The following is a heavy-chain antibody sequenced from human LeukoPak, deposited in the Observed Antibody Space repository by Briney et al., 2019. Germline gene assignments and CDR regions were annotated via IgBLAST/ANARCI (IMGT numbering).Heavy chain of an antibody. J-gene: IGHJ4*02. CDR1: GGSISSGDYY. CDR2: IYYSGST. CDR3: ARDPGWLPDY. V-gene: IGHV4-30-4*08. D-gene: IGHD5-24*01. Sequence: SETLSLTCSVSGGSISSGDYYWSWIRQPPGKGLEWIGYIYYSGSTYYNPSLKSRVTLSVDTSKNQFSLKLSSVTAADTAVYYCARDPGWLPDYWGQGTLVTVSS.